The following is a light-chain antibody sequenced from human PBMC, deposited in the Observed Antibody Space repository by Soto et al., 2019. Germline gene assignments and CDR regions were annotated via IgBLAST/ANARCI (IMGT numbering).Light chain of an antibody. CDR1: QSITTVY. J-gene: IGKJ1*01. CDR2: GTS. CDR3: QQYSDSPPWT. Sequence: EIVLTQSPGTLSLSPGDRATLSCRASQSITTVYLAWYQQKPGQAPRLLIYGTSTRATGIPDRFSGSGSGTDFTLTISRLEPEDFAVYYCQQYSDSPPWTFGQGTKVEMK. V-gene: IGKV3-20*01.